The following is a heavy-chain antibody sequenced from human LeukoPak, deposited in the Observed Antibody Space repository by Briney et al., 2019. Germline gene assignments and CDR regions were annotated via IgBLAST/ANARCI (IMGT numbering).Heavy chain of an antibody. J-gene: IGHJ5*02. Sequence: SETLSLTCAVYGGSFSGYYWSWIRQPPEKGLEWIGEINHSGSTNYNPSLKSRVTISVDTSKNQFSLKLSSVTAGDTPVYYCARGRGYSYGWNWFDPWGQGTLVTVSS. CDR1: GGSFSGYY. V-gene: IGHV4-34*01. CDR3: ARGRGYSYGWNWFDP. CDR2: INHSGST. D-gene: IGHD5-18*01.